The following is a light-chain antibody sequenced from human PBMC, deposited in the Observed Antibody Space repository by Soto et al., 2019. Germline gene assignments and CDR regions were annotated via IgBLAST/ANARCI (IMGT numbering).Light chain of an antibody. CDR1: QAISTS. CDR3: QQCNTYPLT. CDR2: DAS. J-gene: IGKJ4*01. V-gene: IGKV1-13*02. Sequence: ALQLTQSPSSLSASVGDRITITCRASQAISTSLAWYHQKPGKPPKLLIYDASSLQSGVPSRFSGSGFGTDFTLTVSSLQAEDFGTYYCQQCNTYPLTFGGGTKVEI.